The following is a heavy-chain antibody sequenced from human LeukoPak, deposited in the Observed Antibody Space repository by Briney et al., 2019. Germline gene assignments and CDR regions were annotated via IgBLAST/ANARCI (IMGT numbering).Heavy chain of an antibody. Sequence: ASVKVSCKASGYTFTSYAINWVRQATGQGLEWMGWMNPNSGNTGYAQKFQGRVTMTRNTSISTAYMELSSLRAEDTAVYYCAKGLELESRLEYWGQGTLVTVSS. J-gene: IGHJ4*02. CDR3: AKGLELESRLEY. D-gene: IGHD1-7*01. V-gene: IGHV1-8*01. CDR1: GYTFTSYA. CDR2: MNPNSGNT.